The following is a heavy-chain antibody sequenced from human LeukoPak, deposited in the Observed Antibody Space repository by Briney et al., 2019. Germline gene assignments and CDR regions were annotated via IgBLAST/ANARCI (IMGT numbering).Heavy chain of an antibody. V-gene: IGHV4-34*01. Sequence: PSETLSLTCAVYGGSFSGYYWSWIRQPPGKGLEWIGEINHSGSTNYNPSLKSRVTISVDTSKNQFSLKLSSVTAADTAVYYCARDCYGDYPRYYYYGMDVWGQGTTVTVSS. J-gene: IGHJ6*02. CDR3: ARDCYGDYPRYYYYGMDV. D-gene: IGHD4-17*01. CDR2: INHSGST. CDR1: GGSFSGYY.